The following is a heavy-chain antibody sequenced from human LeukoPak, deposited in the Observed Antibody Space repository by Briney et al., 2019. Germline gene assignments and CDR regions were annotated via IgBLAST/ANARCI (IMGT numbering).Heavy chain of an antibody. Sequence: GGSLRLSCAASGFTFSSYSMNWVRQAPGKGLEWVSSISSSSSYIYYADSVKGRFTISRDNAKNSLYLQMNSLRAEDTAVYYCAREVVVVGGYYYYMDVWGKGTTVTISS. V-gene: IGHV3-21*01. D-gene: IGHD2-15*01. J-gene: IGHJ6*03. CDR1: GFTFSSYS. CDR3: AREVVVVGGYYYYMDV. CDR2: ISSSSSYI.